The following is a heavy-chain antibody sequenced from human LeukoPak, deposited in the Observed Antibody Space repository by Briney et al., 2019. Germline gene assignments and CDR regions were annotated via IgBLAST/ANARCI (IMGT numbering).Heavy chain of an antibody. CDR3: ARDAYYYGSGSSPLDP. V-gene: IGHV4-4*07. Sequence: SETLSLTCTVSGGSISSYYWSWIRQPAGKGLEWIGRIYTSGSTNYNPSLKSRVTMSVDTSKNQFSLKLSSVTAADTAVYYCARDAYYYGSGSSPLDPWGQGTLVTVSS. D-gene: IGHD3-10*01. CDR2: IYTSGST. CDR1: GGSISSYY. J-gene: IGHJ5*02.